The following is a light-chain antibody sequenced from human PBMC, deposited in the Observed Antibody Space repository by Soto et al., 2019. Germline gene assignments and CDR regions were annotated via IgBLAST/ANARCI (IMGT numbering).Light chain of an antibody. CDR1: ESVRTS. CDR2: GAS. V-gene: IGKV3-15*01. J-gene: IGKJ1*01. Sequence: EIVLTQSPATLSVSPGERATLSCGASESVRTSLAWYQQKPGRSPSLLIYGASNRASGVPDRFGGSGSGTEFTLTINSLESGDFAIYYCQQYSDWPRTFGQGTKVDI. CDR3: QQYSDWPRT.